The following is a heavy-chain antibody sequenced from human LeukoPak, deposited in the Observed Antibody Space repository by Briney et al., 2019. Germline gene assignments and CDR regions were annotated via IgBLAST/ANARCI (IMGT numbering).Heavy chain of an antibody. D-gene: IGHD6-19*01. CDR3: AREIRTSGWSPLDY. Sequence: PGGSLRLSCTTSGFIFSNYGMHWVRQAPGKGLEWVSGINWNGGSTGYADSVKGRFTISRDNAKNSLYLQMNSLRAEDTAVYYCAREIRTSGWSPLDYWGQGTLVTVSS. J-gene: IGHJ4*02. CDR1: GFIFSNYG. CDR2: INWNGGST. V-gene: IGHV3-20*04.